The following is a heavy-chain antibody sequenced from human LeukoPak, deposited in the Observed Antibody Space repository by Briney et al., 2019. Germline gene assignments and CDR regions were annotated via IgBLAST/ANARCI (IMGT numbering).Heavy chain of an antibody. V-gene: IGHV4-59*01. J-gene: IGHJ4*02. CDR2: IYYSGST. CDR3: TKSGYPFALGDY. Sequence: SETLSLTCTVSGGSISSYYWSWIRQPPGKGLEWIGYIYYSGSTNYNPSLKSRVTISVDTSKNQFSLKLSSVTAADTAVYYCTKSGYPFALGDYWGQGTLVTVSS. CDR1: GGSISSYY. D-gene: IGHD3-3*01.